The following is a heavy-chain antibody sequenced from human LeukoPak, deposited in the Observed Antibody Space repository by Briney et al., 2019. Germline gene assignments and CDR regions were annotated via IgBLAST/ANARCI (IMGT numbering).Heavy chain of an antibody. J-gene: IGHJ4*02. D-gene: IGHD6-19*01. CDR1: GGSFSGYS. Sequence: SETLSLTCAFSGGSFSGYSWSWIRRTPGQGLEWIGETNHRGSTNYNPSLKSRVTISVDASKSQFYLKLSSVTAADTAVYYCARVSRWFLAVAGYADFWGQGTYVAVSS. CDR2: TNHRGST. CDR3: ARVSRWFLAVAGYADF. V-gene: IGHV4-34*01.